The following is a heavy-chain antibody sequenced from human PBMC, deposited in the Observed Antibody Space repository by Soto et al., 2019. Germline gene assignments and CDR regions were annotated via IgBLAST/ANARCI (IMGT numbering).Heavy chain of an antibody. D-gene: IGHD1-26*01. CDR2: ISDSGGSS. V-gene: IGHV3-23*04. CDR1: GFIFSNYV. Sequence: EVQLVDSGGGLVQPGGSLRLSCAASGFIFSNYVMSWVRQAPGKGLEWVSSISDSGGSSYYADSVKGRFTISRDNSKNTLSLQMPSLRAEDTAIYYCAKRPTALLTFASWGQGTLVTVSS. J-gene: IGHJ4*02. CDR3: AKRPTALLTFAS.